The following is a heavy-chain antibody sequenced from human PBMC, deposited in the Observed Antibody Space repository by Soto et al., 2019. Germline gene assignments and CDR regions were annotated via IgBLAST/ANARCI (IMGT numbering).Heavy chain of an antibody. CDR1: GDSVTNGFY. D-gene: IGHD5-12*01. V-gene: IGHV4-38-2*02. CDR2: VYPSGNT. Sequence: SETLSLTCTVSGDSVTNGFYWGWLRQSAGQGLEWLGTVYPSGNTYYNPSVRGRVSMSIDPSKNQFSLSLTSVTAADTARYFCVGYTASHNWFDPWGQGTLVTVSS. J-gene: IGHJ5*02. CDR3: VGYTASHNWFDP.